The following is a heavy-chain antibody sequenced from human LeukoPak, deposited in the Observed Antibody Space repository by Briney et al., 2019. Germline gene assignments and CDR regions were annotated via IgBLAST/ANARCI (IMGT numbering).Heavy chain of an antibody. CDR1: GGSISSGGYY. V-gene: IGHV4-31*03. D-gene: IGHD2-21*02. J-gene: IGHJ3*02. CDR3: ARLPYCGGDCYNDAFDI. Sequence: SETLSLTCTVSGGSISSGGYYWSWIRQHPGKGLEWIGYIYYSGSTYYNPSLKSRVTISVDTSKNQFSLKLSSVTAADTAVYYCARLPYCGGDCYNDAFDIWGQGTMVTVSS. CDR2: IYYSGST.